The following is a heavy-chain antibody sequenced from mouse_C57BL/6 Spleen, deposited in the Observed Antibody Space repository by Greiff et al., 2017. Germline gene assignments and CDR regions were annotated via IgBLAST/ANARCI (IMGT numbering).Heavy chain of an antibody. Sequence: VQLKESGPGLVKPSQSLSLTCSVTGYSITSGYYWNWIRQFPGNKLEWMGYISYDGSNNYNPSLKNRISITRDTSKNQFFLKLNSVTTEDTATYYCEGIAYWGQGTLVTVSA. CDR1: GYSITSGYY. CDR2: ISYDGSN. J-gene: IGHJ3*01. V-gene: IGHV3-6*01. CDR3: EGIAY.